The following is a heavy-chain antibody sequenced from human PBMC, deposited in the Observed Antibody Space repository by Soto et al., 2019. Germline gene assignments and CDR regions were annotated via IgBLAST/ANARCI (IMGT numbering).Heavy chain of an antibody. D-gene: IGHD3-3*01. CDR1: GYTFTTYG. CDR3: ARVSRTYYDFWSDQTSAHFDF. V-gene: IGHV1-18*04. Sequence: ASVKVSFKASGYTFTTYGISWVRQAPGQGLEWMGWISGCNGNTNYAQKLQGRVTMTTDTSTSTVYMELRSLRSDDTAVYYCARVSRTYYDFWSDQTSAHFDFWGQGTMVTVSS. J-gene: IGHJ4*02. CDR2: ISGCNGNT.